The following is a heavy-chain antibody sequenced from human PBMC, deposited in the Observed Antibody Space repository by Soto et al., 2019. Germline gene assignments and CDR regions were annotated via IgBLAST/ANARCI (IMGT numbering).Heavy chain of an antibody. CDR2: LSGSGAST. J-gene: IGHJ5*02. Sequence: EVQLSESGGGLVQPGGSLRLSCAASGFSFGGYAMHWVRQAPGKGLEWVAGLSGSGASTYYADSVRGRFTVSRDNSDRMFYPEKNRPRDEDKGVYYCKESSGGFALRPWFQTLGQGTLATVSS. CDR3: KESSGGFALRPWFQT. V-gene: IGHV3-23*01. D-gene: IGHD1-26*01. CDR1: GFSFGGYA.